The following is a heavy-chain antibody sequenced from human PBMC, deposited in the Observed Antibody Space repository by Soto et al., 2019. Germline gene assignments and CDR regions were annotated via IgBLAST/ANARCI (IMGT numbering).Heavy chain of an antibody. CDR3: AAAGTPPLGMDV. D-gene: IGHD6-13*01. CDR1: GFTFTSSA. CDR2: IVVGSGNT. V-gene: IGHV1-58*01. J-gene: IGHJ6*02. Sequence: ASVKVSCKASGFTFTSSAVQWVRQARGQRLEWIGWIVVGSGNTNYAQKFQERVTITRDMSTSTAYMELSSLRSEDTAVYYCAAAGTPPLGMDVWGQGTTVTVSS.